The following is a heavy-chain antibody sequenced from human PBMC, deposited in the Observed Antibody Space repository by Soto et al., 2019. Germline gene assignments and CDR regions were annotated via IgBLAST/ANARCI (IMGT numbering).Heavy chain of an antibody. CDR1: GGSISSSSHY. CDR2: INYSGNT. J-gene: IGHJ3*02. Sequence: PSETLSLTCSVSGGSISSSSHYWGWIRQPPGKGLEWIGSINYSGNTYYNPSLKSRVTISVDTSKNQFSLKLRSVTAADTVLYYCARPTLYYDFLTGYHYDAFDIWGQGTMVTVSS. D-gene: IGHD3-9*01. CDR3: ARPTLYYDFLTGYHYDAFDI. V-gene: IGHV4-39*01.